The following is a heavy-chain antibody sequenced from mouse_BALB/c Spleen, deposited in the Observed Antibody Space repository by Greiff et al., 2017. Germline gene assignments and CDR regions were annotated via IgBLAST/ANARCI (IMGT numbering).Heavy chain of an antibody. Sequence: EVKLMESGGGLVQPGGSRKLSCAASGFTFSSFGMHWVRQAPEKGLEWVAYISSGSSTIYYADTVKGRFTISRDNPKNTLFLQMTSLRSEDTAMYYCAREGDYGSSLYYWGQGTTLTVSS. V-gene: IGHV5-17*02. D-gene: IGHD1-1*01. CDR3: AREGDYGSSLYY. J-gene: IGHJ2*01. CDR2: ISSGSSTI. CDR1: GFTFSSFG.